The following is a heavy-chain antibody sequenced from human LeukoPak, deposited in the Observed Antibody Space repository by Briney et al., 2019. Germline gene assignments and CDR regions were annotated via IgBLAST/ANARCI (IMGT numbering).Heavy chain of an antibody. V-gene: IGHV3-11*06. D-gene: IGHD3-16*01. Sequence: KPGGSLRLSCAASGFTFSDYYMSWIRQAPGKGLEWVSYISSSSSYTNYADSVEGRFTISRDNAKNSLYLQMNSLRAEDTAVYYCARDRGRRRATNWFDPWGQGTLVTVSS. CDR2: ISSSSSYT. CDR3: ARDRGRRRATNWFDP. CDR1: GFTFSDYY. J-gene: IGHJ5*02.